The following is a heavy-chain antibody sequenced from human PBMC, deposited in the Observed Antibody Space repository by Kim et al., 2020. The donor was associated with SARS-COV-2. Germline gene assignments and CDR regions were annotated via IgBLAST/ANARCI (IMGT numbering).Heavy chain of an antibody. CDR3: AREGLGGVGTVTKVYYYGMDV. CDR1: GFTFSSYG. CDR2: IWYDGSNK. V-gene: IGHV3-33*01. J-gene: IGHJ6*02. D-gene: IGHD4-4*01. Sequence: GGSLRLSCAASGFTFSSYGMHWVRQAPGKGLEWVAVIWYDGSNKYYADSVKGRFTISRDNSKNTLYLQMNSLRAEDTAVYYCAREGLGGVGTVTKVYYYGMDVWGQGTTVTVSS.